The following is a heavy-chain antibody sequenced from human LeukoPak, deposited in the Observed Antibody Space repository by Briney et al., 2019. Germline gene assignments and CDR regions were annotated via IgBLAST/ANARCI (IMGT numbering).Heavy chain of an antibody. D-gene: IGHD3-10*02. CDR3: ARVRDRFWPMLPFY. V-gene: IGHV7-4-1*02. J-gene: IGHJ4*02. CDR1: GYTFTSYA. CDR2: INTNTGNP. Sequence: GASVKVSCTASGYTFTSYAMNWVRQAPGQGLEWMGWINTNTGNPTYAQGFTGRFVFSLDTSVSTAYLQISSLKAEDTAVYYCARVRDRFWPMLPFYWGQGTLVTVSS.